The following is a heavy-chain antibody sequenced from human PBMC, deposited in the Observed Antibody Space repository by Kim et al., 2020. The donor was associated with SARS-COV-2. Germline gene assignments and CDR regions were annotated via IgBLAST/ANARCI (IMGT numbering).Heavy chain of an antibody. J-gene: IGHJ4*02. V-gene: IGHV4-34*01. Sequence: SETLSLTCAVYGGSFSGYYWSWIRQPPGKGLEWVAEINHSGSTNYNPSLKSRFTISVDTSKNQFSLRMISVTAADTAIYYCARRLLALGTKGIDSWGQGTMVTVSS. CDR2: INHSGST. CDR3: ARRLLALGTKGIDS. CDR1: GGSFSGYY. D-gene: IGHD3-3*02.